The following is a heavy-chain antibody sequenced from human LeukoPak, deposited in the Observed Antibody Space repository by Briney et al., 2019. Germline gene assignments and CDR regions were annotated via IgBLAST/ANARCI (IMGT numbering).Heavy chain of an antibody. CDR2: IIPIFGTA. J-gene: IGHJ6*02. CDR3: ARDQITMIVVHYYYGMDV. CDR1: GGTFSSYA. V-gene: IGHV1-69*13. D-gene: IGHD3-22*01. Sequence: ASVKVSCKASGGTFSSYATSWVRQAPGQGLEWMGGIIPIFGTANYAQKFQGRVTITADESTSTAYMELSSLRSEDTAVYYCARDQITMIVVHYYYGMDVWGQGTTVTVSS.